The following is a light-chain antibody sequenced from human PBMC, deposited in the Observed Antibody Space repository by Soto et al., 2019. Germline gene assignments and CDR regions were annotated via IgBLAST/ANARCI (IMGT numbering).Light chain of an antibody. Sequence: QAALTQSASLSVSPGESINISCTGTSSDVGSYDVVSWYQQHPGKAPKLIIYEGTKRPPGVSNRLSGSKSGNTASLTISGLQAEDEADYYCCSSAGSRILSWVFGGGTKVTVL. J-gene: IGLJ3*02. CDR2: EGT. CDR1: SSDVGSYDV. V-gene: IGLV2-23*01. CDR3: CSSAGSRILSWV.